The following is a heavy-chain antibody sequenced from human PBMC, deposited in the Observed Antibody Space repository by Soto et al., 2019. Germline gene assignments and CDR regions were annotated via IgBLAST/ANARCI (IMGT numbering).Heavy chain of an antibody. CDR2: IYYSGST. D-gene: IGHD3-10*01. CDR1: AGSISGNY. Sequence: PSETLSHTGTVAAGSISGNYSSWIRQPPGKGLEWIGYIYYSGSTNYNPSLMSRVTISVDSSNNQFSLKLSSVTAADTAVYYCATPSYYYGSGDIPYYYYYLDVCRKGTTVTVSS. CDR3: ATPSYYYGSGDIPYYYYYLDV. V-gene: IGHV4-59*08. J-gene: IGHJ6*03.